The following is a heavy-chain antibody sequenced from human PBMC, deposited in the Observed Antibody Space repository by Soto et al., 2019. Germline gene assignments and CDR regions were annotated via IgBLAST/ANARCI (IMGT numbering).Heavy chain of an antibody. D-gene: IGHD2-8*02. J-gene: IGHJ4*02. CDR1: GYTFTSYG. CDR2: ISAYNGNT. V-gene: IGHV1-18*01. CDR3: ARDGAVGLDYFDY. Sequence: QVPLVQSGAEVKKPGASVKVSCKASGYTFTSYGISWVRQAPGQGLEWMGWISAYNGNTNYAQTLQGRVTMTTDTATSTDYRELRSLRSDDTAGYYGARDGAVGLDYFDYWGQGTLVTVSS.